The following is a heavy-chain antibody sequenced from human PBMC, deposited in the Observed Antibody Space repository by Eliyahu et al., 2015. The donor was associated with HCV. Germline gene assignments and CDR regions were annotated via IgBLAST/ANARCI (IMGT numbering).Heavy chain of an antibody. Sequence: QVQLQESGPGLVKPSQTLSLTCTVSGGSISSGGYYWSWIRQHPGKGLEWIGYIYYSGSTYYNPSLKSRVTISVDTSKNQFSLKLSSVTAADTAVYYCARVNPSGEVRGVMAYFDYWGQGTLVTVSS. J-gene: IGHJ4*02. CDR3: ARVNPSGEVRGVMAYFDY. D-gene: IGHD3-10*01. CDR2: IYYSGST. CDR1: GGSISSGGYY. V-gene: IGHV4-31*03.